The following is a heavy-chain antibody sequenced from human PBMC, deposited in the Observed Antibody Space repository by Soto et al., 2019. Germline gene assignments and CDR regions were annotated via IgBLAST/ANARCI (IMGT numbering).Heavy chain of an antibody. Sequence: QLHLQESGPGLVKPSETLSLTCIVSGGSLSSSSLYWAWIRQPPGKGLEWIGTIYYNGNTYYNPSLKTRVTIALDPSKNEFSLKLNSVTATDTAVYYCGRTDWTYYLLAINYWGQGTLATVSS. J-gene: IGHJ4*02. D-gene: IGHD2-21*01. CDR2: IYYNGNT. CDR3: GRTDWTYYLLAINY. CDR1: GGSLSSSSLY. V-gene: IGHV4-39*01.